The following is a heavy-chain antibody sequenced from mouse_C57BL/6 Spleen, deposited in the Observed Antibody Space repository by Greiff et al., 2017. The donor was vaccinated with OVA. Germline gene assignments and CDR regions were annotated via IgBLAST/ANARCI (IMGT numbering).Heavy chain of an antibody. CDR3: ARFYDGYIDY. Sequence: EVQLQQSGPELVKPGASVKISCKASGYTFTDYYMNWVKQSHGKSLEWIGDINPNNGGTSYNQKFKGKATLTVDKSSSTAYMELRSLTSEDSAVYYCARFYDGYIDYWGQGTTLTVSS. V-gene: IGHV1-26*01. J-gene: IGHJ2*01. CDR2: INPNNGGT. CDR1: GYTFTDYY. D-gene: IGHD2-3*01.